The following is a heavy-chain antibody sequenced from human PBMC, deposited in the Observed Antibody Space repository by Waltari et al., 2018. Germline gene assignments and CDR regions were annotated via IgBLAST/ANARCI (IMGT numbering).Heavy chain of an antibody. V-gene: IGHV1-2*01. CDR1: GYTFTGYY. J-gene: IGHJ4*02. Sequence: VQLVQSGAEVKKPGASVKVSCKASGYTFTGYYMHWVRQAPGQGLEWMGRVKPNSGGKKYSQKCQGKGTNTRDTAASTAYLELRRLRSGDTAVYYWAREGYSSGWYSSVDYWGQGTLGTVSS. CDR2: VKPNSGGK. D-gene: IGHD6-19*01. CDR3: AREGYSSGWYSSVDY.